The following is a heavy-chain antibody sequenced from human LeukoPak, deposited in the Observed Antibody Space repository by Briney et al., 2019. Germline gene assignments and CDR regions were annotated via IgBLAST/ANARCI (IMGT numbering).Heavy chain of an antibody. CDR3: VRVNPTLSGYYSG. CDR2: ISSSGSTI. J-gene: IGHJ4*02. D-gene: IGHD3-3*01. V-gene: IGHV3-11*01. CDR1: GFTFSDYY. Sequence: GGSLRLSCAASGFTFSDYYMSWIRQTPGKGLEWISYISSSGSTISYADSVKGRFIISRDNAKNSLYLQMNSLRAEDTAVYYCVRVNPTLSGYYSGWGQGTLVTVSS.